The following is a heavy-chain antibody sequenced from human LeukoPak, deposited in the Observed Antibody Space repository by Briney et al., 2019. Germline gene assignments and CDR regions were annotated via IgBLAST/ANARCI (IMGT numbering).Heavy chain of an antibody. D-gene: IGHD2-15*01. Sequence: PSETLSLTCTVSGGSISSRYYWGWVRQPPGEGLEWIGTVYYSGRTYYNPSLKSRLTISVDTSKNQFSLKLNSVTAADTAIYYCARQGKHCDGGSCFPFHYWGQGTLVTVSS. CDR1: GGSISSRYY. V-gene: IGHV4-39*01. CDR2: VYYSGRT. J-gene: IGHJ4*02. CDR3: ARQGKHCDGGSCFPFHY.